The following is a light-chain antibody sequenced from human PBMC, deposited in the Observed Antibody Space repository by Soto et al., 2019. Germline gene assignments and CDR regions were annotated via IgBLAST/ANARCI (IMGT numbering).Light chain of an antibody. Sequence: EIVLTQSPVTLSLSPGDRASLSCRASQTITSSFLAWYQQKPGQAPRLLISAASSRATGIPERFSGSGSETDFTPTISRLEPEDFAVYFCQQYGSSPPTFGQGTKVDIK. CDR1: QTITSSF. J-gene: IGKJ1*01. CDR2: AAS. CDR3: QQYGSSPPT. V-gene: IGKV3-20*01.